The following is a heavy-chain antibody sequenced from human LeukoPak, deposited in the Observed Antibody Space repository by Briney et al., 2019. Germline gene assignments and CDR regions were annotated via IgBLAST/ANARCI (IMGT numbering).Heavy chain of an antibody. D-gene: IGHD3-10*01. CDR1: GFTFSSYS. CDR2: ISSSSSYI. J-gene: IGHJ5*02. CDR3: ARDRQYRDYYGSGTNWFDP. V-gene: IGHV3-21*04. Sequence: GGSLRLSCAASGFTFSSYSMNWVRQAPGKGLEWVSSISSSSSYIYYADSVKGRFTISRDNAKNSLYLQMNSLRAEDTAVYYCARDRQYRDYYGSGTNWFDPWGQGTLVTVSS.